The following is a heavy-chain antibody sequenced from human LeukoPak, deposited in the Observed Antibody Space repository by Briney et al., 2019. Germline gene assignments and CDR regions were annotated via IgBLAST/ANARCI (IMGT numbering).Heavy chain of an antibody. Sequence: PSGTLSLTCAVSGDSISSNYWWTWVRQPPGKGLEWIGEIHHSGSTNYSPSLKSRVTVSVDNSRNDFSLSLTSVSAADTAVYYCAREVGYYHSSFDYWGQGTLVTVSS. CDR3: AREVGYYHSSFDY. CDR2: IHHSGST. CDR1: GDSISSNYW. D-gene: IGHD3-22*01. J-gene: IGHJ4*02. V-gene: IGHV4-4*02.